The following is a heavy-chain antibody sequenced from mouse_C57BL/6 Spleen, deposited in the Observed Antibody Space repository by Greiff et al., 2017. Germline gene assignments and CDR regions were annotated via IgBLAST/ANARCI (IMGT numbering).Heavy chain of an antibody. CDR1: GYTFTSYG. Sequence: VQVVESGAELARPGASVKLSCKASGYTFTSYGISWVKQRTGQGLEWIGEIYPRSGNTYYNEKFKGKATLTADKSSSTAYMELRSLTSEDSAVYFCARHYSNWDWYFDVWGTGTTVTVSS. D-gene: IGHD2-5*01. CDR3: ARHYSNWDWYFDV. J-gene: IGHJ1*03. CDR2: IYPRSGNT. V-gene: IGHV1-81*01.